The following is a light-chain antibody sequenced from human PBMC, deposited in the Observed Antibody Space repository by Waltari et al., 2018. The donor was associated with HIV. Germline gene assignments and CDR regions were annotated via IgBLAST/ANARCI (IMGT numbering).Light chain of an antibody. CDR2: DVS. CDR3: SSYTSSSTRV. Sequence: SALTQPASVSGSPGQSITISCTGTSSDVGDYTYVSWYQQHPGKAPKLIIYDVSNRPSGVSNRFSGSKSGNTASLTISGLQTEDEADYYCSSYTSSSTRVFGTGTKVTVL. CDR1: SSDVGDYTY. V-gene: IGLV2-14*01. J-gene: IGLJ1*01.